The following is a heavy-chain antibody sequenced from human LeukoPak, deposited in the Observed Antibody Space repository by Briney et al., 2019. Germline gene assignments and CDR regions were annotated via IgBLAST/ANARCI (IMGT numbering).Heavy chain of an antibody. D-gene: IGHD3-10*01. CDR3: ARTTMVRGTYYMDV. CDR2: IYNSGST. V-gene: IGHV4-59*01. J-gene: IGHJ6*03. Sequence: SETLSLTCTVSGDSFSYFYWSWIRQPPGKGLEWIGYIYNSGSTNYNPSLKSRVTISLDTSKNQFSLKLSSVTAADTAVYYCARTTMVRGTYYMDVWGKGTTVTISS. CDR1: GDSFSYFY.